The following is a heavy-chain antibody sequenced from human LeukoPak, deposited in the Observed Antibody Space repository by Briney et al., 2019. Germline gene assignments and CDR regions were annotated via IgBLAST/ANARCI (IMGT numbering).Heavy chain of an antibody. CDR2: IYYSGST. V-gene: IGHV4-39*01. CDR1: GFTFNNYW. CDR3: ARGEVAVAGSYVVDY. Sequence: GSLRLSCAASGFTFNNYWMSWVRQPPGKGLEWIGSIYYSGSTYYNPSLKSRVTISVDTSKNQFSLKLSSVTAADTAVYYCARGEVAVAGSYVVDYWGQGTLVTASS. D-gene: IGHD6-19*01. J-gene: IGHJ4*02.